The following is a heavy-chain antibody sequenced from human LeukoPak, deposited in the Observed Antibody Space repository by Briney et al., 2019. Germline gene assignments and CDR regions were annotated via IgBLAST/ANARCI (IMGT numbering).Heavy chain of an antibody. Sequence: GASVKVSCKASGYTFTSYDINWVRQATGQGLEWMGWMNPNSGNTGYAQKFQGRVTMTRNTSISTAYMELSSLRSEDTAVYYCARGSYDSSDLAYFHHWGQGTLVTVSS. D-gene: IGHD3-22*01. CDR1: GYTFTSYD. CDR2: MNPNSGNT. V-gene: IGHV1-8*01. CDR3: ARGSYDSSDLAYFHH. J-gene: IGHJ1*01.